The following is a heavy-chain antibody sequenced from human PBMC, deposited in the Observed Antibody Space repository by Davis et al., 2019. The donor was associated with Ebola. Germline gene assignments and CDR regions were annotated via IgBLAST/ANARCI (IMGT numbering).Heavy chain of an antibody. CDR3: ARAIAVSTHIDY. CDR2: VYASGNA. V-gene: IGHV4-34*01. J-gene: IGHJ4*02. CDR1: GGSFSGYY. Sequence: MPGGSLRLSCAVYGGSFSGYYWSWIRQSPGRGLECIGTVYASGNAYYNPSFESRATISIDTSNNQLSLKLNSVTAADTAVYYCARAIAVSTHIDYWGQGTLVTVPS. D-gene: IGHD6-19*01.